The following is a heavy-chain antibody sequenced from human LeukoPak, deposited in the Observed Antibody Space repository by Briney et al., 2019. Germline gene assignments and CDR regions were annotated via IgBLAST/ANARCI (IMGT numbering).Heavy chain of an antibody. V-gene: IGHV4-59*01. Sequence: PSETLSLTCTVSGGSISSYYWSWIRQPPGKGLEWIGYIYYSGSTNYNPSLKSRVTISVDTSKNQFSLKLSSVTAADTAVYYCASFVRGVIPFDYWGQGTLVTVSS. D-gene: IGHD3-10*01. CDR1: GGSISSYY. J-gene: IGHJ4*02. CDR2: IYYSGST. CDR3: ASFVRGVIPFDY.